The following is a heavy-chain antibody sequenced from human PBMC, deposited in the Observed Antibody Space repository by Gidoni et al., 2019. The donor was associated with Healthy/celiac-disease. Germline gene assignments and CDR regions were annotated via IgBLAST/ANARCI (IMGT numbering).Heavy chain of an antibody. CDR1: GGSISSGGYY. Sequence: QVQLQESGPGLVKPSQTLSLTCTVTGGSISSGGYYWSWIRQHPGKGVEWIGYIYYSGSTYDNPSLKSRVTISVDTSKNQFSLKLSSVTAADTAVYYCARDNSGYYYGMDVWGQGTTVTVSS. D-gene: IGHD7-27*01. CDR3: ARDNSGYYYGMDV. J-gene: IGHJ6*02. V-gene: IGHV4-31*03. CDR2: IYYSGST.